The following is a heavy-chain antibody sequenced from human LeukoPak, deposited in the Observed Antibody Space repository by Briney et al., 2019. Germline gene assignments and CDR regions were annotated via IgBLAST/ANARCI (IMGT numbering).Heavy chain of an antibody. CDR1: GGSISSHY. CDR3: ARGTLGVAGTVYYYYGMDV. J-gene: IGHJ6*02. Sequence: SETLSLTCTVSGGSISSHYWSWIRQPAGKGLEWIGRIYTSGSTNYNPSLKSRVTMSVDTSKNQFSLKLSSVTAADTAVYYCARGTLGVAGTVYYYYGMDVWGQGTTVAVSS. V-gene: IGHV4-4*07. D-gene: IGHD6-19*01. CDR2: IYTSGST.